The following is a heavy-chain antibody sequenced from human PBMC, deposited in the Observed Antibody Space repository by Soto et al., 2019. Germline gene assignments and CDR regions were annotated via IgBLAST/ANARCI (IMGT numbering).Heavy chain of an antibody. CDR3: ARVVRGVMAQYYYYYMDV. CDR1: GFSFSDYY. J-gene: IGHJ6*03. Sequence: QVQLVESGGGLVKPGGSLRLSCAASGFSFSDYYMTWIRQAPGKGLEWLSHLSSSGTTIYYAESAKGRFSISRDNAKNSLYMQMNSLRAEDTAVYYCARVVRGVMAQYYYYYMDVWGKGPPVTVSS. V-gene: IGHV3-11*01. CDR2: LSSSGTTI. D-gene: IGHD3-10*01.